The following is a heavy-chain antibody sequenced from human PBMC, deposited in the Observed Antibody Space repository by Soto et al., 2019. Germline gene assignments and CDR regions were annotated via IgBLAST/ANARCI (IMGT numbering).Heavy chain of an antibody. V-gene: IGHV3-23*01. D-gene: IGHD3-10*01. J-gene: IGHJ5*02. CDR2: ISASGDNT. CDR3: AKDRLARGTDPRFDP. Sequence: GGSLRLSCAASGFTFSSYAMSWVRQAPGKGLEWVSSISASGDNTFYADSVKGRLTISRDNSKNTLYLQLNSLRAEDTAVYYCAKDRLARGTDPRFDPWGQGTLVIVSS. CDR1: GFTFSSYA.